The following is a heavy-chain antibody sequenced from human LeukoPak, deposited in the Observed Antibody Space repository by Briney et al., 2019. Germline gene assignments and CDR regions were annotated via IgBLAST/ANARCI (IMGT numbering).Heavy chain of an antibody. J-gene: IGHJ4*02. D-gene: IGHD2-21*02. CDR2: ISAYNGNT. Sequence: ASVKVSCTASTYTFTSYGISWVRQAPGQGLEWMGWISAYNGNTNYAQKLQGRVTMTTDTSTSTAYMELRSLRSDDTAVYYCARAWGTAKALGEDFDYWGQGTLVTVSS. V-gene: IGHV1-18*01. CDR3: ARAWGTAKALGEDFDY. CDR1: TYTFTSYG.